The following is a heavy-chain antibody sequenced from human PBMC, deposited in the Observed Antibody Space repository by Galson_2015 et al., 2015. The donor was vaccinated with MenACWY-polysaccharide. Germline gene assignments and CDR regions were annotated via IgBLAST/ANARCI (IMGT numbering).Heavy chain of an antibody. CDR1: GFSFSNYW. V-gene: IGHV3-7*01. CDR2: IKQDGGEK. J-gene: IGHJ2*01. D-gene: IGHD3/OR15-3a*01. Sequence: SLRLSCAASGFSFSNYWTSWVRQAPGKGLQWVANIKQDGGEKYYVDSVKGRFSISRDNAKNLLYLQMDILRPEDTAVFYCARFPHDVWTGYYPNWYFDLWGRGTLVTVSS. CDR3: ARFPHDVWTGYYPNWYFDL.